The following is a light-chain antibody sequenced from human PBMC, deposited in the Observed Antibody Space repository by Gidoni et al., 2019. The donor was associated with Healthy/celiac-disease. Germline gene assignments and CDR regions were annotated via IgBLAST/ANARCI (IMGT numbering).Light chain of an antibody. CDR3: QAWDSSTVV. J-gene: IGLJ2*01. Sequence: SYDLTQPPAVSGSPGQTASITFSGDKLGDKYACWYQQKPGQSPVLVIYQDSKRPSGIPERFSGSNSGNTATLTISGTQAMDEADYYCQAWDSSTVVFGGGTKLTVL. CDR2: QDS. V-gene: IGLV3-1*01. CDR1: KLGDKY.